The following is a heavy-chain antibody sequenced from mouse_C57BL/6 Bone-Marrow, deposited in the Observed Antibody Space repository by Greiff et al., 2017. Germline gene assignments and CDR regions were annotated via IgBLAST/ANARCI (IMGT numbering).Heavy chain of an antibody. CDR1: GYTFTSYW. CDR3: AISGLRRRRYYFGY. D-gene: IGHD2-4*01. Sequence: QVQLQQSGAELAKPGASVKLSCKASGYTFTSYWMHWVKQRPGQGLEWIGYINPSSGYTQYNQKFKDKATLTADKSSRTAYMKLSSLTYEDSAVYYCAISGLRRRRYYFGYWGQGTTLTVSS. V-gene: IGHV1-7*01. J-gene: IGHJ2*01. CDR2: INPSSGYT.